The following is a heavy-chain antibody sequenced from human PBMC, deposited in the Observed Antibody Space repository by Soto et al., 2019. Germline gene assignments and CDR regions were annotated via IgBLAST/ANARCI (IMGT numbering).Heavy chain of an antibody. V-gene: IGHV3-23*01. CDR1: GFTFSSYW. CDR3: AKDQGSSWYEIDY. D-gene: IGHD6-13*01. Sequence: GGSLRLSCAASGFTFSSYWMSWVRQAPGKGLEWVSTISGSGGSTYYVDSVKGRFTISRDNSKNTLYLQMNSLRAEDTAVYYCAKDQGSSWYEIDYWGQGTLVTVSS. CDR2: ISGSGGST. J-gene: IGHJ4*02.